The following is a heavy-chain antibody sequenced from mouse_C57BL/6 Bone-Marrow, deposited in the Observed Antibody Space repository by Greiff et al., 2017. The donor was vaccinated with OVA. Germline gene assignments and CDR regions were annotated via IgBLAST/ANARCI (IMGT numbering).Heavy chain of an antibody. D-gene: IGHD2-1*01. CDR3: ARFPYGNYSYFDY. V-gene: IGHV3-8*01. CDR1: GYSITSDY. Sequence: EVQLVESGPGLAKPSQTLSLTCSVTGYSITSDYWNWIRKFPGNKLEYMGYISYSGSTYYNPSLNSRISITRDTSKNQYYLQLNSVTSEDTATYYCARFPYGNYSYFDYWGQGTTLTVSS. J-gene: IGHJ2*01. CDR2: ISYSGST.